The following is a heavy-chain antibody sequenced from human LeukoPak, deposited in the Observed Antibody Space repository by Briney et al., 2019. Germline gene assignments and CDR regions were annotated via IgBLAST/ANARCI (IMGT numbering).Heavy chain of an antibody. Sequence: SETLSLTCTVSGGSIGRYYWSWIRQPPGKGLEWIGYIYYSGTTNYNPSLKRRVTISLDTSKNQFSLKVRSVTAAAMAVYYCAREGSGSYFDYWGQGTLVTVSS. CDR2: IYYSGTT. D-gene: IGHD6-25*01. CDR3: AREGSGSYFDY. V-gene: IGHV4-59*01. CDR1: GGSIGRYY. J-gene: IGHJ4*02.